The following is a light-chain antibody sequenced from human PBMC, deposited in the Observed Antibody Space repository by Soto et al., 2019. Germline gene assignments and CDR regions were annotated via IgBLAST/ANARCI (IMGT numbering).Light chain of an antibody. J-gene: IGLJ3*02. Sequence: QSALTQPGSVSGSPGQSITISCTGTSSDVGRYNLVSWYQQHPGKAPKLMIYEDNKRPSGVSNRFSGSKSGNTASLTISGLQAEDEAHYYCCSYAPISTVVFGGGTKVTVL. CDR2: EDN. CDR3: CSYAPISTVV. V-gene: IGLV2-23*01. CDR1: SSDVGRYNL.